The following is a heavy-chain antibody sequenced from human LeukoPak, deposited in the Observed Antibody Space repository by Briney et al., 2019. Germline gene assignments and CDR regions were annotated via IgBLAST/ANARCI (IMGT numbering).Heavy chain of an antibody. D-gene: IGHD6-25*01. CDR1: GYSFTNYW. V-gene: IGHV5-51*01. CDR3: ARRADGMDV. J-gene: IGHJ6*02. Sequence: GESLKISWKGSGYSFTNYWIGGVRKMPGRGRDWLGIIYPGDSDTRYSPSFQGQVTISADTSISTAYLQWSSLKASDTAMYYCARRADGMDVWGQGTTVTVSS. CDR2: IYPGDSDT.